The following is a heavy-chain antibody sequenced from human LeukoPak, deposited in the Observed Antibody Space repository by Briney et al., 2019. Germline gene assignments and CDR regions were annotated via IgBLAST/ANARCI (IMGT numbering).Heavy chain of an antibody. CDR3: ARYSSSWYNSFDY. CDR2: IYYSGST. CDR1: GGSISSSSYY. V-gene: IGHV4-39*07. Sequence: SDTLSLTCTVSGGSISSSSYYWGWIRQPPGEGLEWIGSIYYSGSTYYNPSLKSRVTISVDTSKNQFSLKLSSVTAADTAVYYCARYSSSWYNSFDYWGQGTLVTVSS. J-gene: IGHJ4*02. D-gene: IGHD6-13*01.